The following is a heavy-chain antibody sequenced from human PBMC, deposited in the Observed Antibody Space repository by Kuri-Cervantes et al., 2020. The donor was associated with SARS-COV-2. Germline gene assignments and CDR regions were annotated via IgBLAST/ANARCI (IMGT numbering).Heavy chain of an antibody. CDR2: INHSGST. CDR3: ARRRGYSGYVDRPSYFDY. D-gene: IGHD5-12*01. Sequence: GSLRLSCAVYGGSFSGDYWSWIRQPPGKGLEWIGEINHSGSTNYNPSLKSRVTISVDTSKNQFSLKLSSVTAADTAVYYCARRRGYSGYVDRPSYFDYWGQGTLVTVSS. CDR1: GGSFSGDY. V-gene: IGHV4-34*01. J-gene: IGHJ4*02.